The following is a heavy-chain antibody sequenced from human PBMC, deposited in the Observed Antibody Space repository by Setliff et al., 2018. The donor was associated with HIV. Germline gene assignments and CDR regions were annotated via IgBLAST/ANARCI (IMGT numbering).Heavy chain of an antibody. CDR3: TRGPEGVAGGDY. V-gene: IGHV4-59*11. J-gene: IGHJ4*02. CDR1: GDSISSHY. D-gene: IGHD3-3*01. Sequence: SETLSLTCTVSGDSISSHYWNWIRQPPGKALEWIGYIYYSGSTNYNPSLKSRVTISVDRSKRQFSLNLSSVTAADTAIYYCTRGPEGVAGGDYWGQGILVTVSS. CDR2: IYYSGST.